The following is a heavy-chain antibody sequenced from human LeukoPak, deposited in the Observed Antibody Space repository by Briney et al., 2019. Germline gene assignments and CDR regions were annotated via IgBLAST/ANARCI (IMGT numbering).Heavy chain of an antibody. Sequence: GGSLRLSCTASGFTFSDYWMTWVRQAPGKGPEWVANIKQDGSQRYYVDSVRGRFTISRDNAKNSLQMNGLRAEDTAVYYCARRGGSSSRRSPIDYWGQGTLVTVPS. CDR3: ARRGGSSSRRSPIDY. J-gene: IGHJ4*02. D-gene: IGHD6-6*01. V-gene: IGHV3-7*01. CDR2: IKQDGSQR. CDR1: GFTFSDYW.